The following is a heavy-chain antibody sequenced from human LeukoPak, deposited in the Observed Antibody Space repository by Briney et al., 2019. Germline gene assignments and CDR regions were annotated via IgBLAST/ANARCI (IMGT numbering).Heavy chain of an antibody. Sequence: GGSLRLSCAASGFTVSSNYMSWVRQAPGKGLEWVSIIYSGGSTYYADSVKGRFTISRDNSKNSLYLQMNSLRAEDTAVYYCARNRYGGNSGFDYWGQGTLVTVSS. CDR3: ARNRYGGNSGFDY. D-gene: IGHD4-23*01. V-gene: IGHV3-66*01. CDR1: GFTVSSNY. CDR2: IYSGGST. J-gene: IGHJ4*02.